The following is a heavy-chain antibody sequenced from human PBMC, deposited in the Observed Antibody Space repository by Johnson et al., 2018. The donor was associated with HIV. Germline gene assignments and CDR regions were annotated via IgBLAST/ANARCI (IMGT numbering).Heavy chain of an antibody. CDR1: GFTFDDYA. CDR2: ISYEGSTK. D-gene: IGHD6-13*01. V-gene: IGHV3-30*04. Sequence: QVQLVESGGGLIQPGRSLRLSCAASGFTFDDYAMHWVRQAPGKGLEWVAVISYEGSTKYYADSVKGRFPISRDNSKNTLYLQMNSLRAEDTAVYYCAKDLPPNSSWYGAPDAFDIWGQGTMVTVSS. CDR3: AKDLPPNSSWYGAPDAFDI. J-gene: IGHJ3*02.